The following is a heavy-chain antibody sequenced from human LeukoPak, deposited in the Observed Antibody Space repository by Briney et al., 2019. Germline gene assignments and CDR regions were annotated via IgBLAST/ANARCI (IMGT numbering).Heavy chain of an antibody. CDR2: ISGSGGST. V-gene: IGHV3-23*01. CDR1: GFTFSSSA. Sequence: HPGGSLRLSCAASGFTFSSSAMSWVRQAPGKGLNWVSAISGSGGSTYYADSVKGRFTISRDNSKNTLYLQMNSLRAEDTAVYYCARGFMVRGGHDYWGQGTLVTVPS. D-gene: IGHD3-10*01. CDR3: ARGFMVRGGHDY. J-gene: IGHJ4*02.